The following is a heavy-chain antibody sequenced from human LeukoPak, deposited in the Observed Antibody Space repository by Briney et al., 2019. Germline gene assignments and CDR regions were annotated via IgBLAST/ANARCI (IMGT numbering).Heavy chain of an antibody. V-gene: IGHV3-30-3*01. CDR3: ARATSRMVVTAIGY. D-gene: IGHD2-21*02. CDR2: ISYDGSNK. Sequence: GGSLRLSCAASGFTFRSYAMHWVRQAPGKGLEWVAVISYDGSNKYYADSVKGRFTISRDNSKNTLYLQMNSLRAEDTAVYYCARATSRMVVTAIGYWGQGTLVTVSS. J-gene: IGHJ4*02. CDR1: GFTFRSYA.